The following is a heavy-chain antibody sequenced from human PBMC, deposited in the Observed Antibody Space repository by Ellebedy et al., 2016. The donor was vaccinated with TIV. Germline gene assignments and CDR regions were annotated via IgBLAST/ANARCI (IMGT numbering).Heavy chain of an antibody. J-gene: IGHJ6*02. CDR1: QFTFSAYS. CDR3: ARRADYFYGMDV. Sequence: GESLKISCAASQFTFSAYSMNWVRQAAGKGLEWVSSITSSSSYIYYADSVKGRFTISRDNDKNSLFLEMTSLRGEDTAVYYCARRADYFYGMDVWGQGTTVTVSS. V-gene: IGHV3-21*01. CDR2: ITSSSSYI.